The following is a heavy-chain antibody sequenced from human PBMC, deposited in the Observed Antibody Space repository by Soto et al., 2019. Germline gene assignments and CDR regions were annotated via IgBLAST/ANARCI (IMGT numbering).Heavy chain of an antibody. CDR2: FDPEDGET. Sequence: XSVKVSCKVSAYTLTELSMHWVRQAPGKGLEWMGGFDPEDGETIYAQKFQGRVTMTEDTSTDTAYMELSSLRSEDTAVYYCATASPIAVAGGSFDYWGQGTLVTVSS. J-gene: IGHJ4*02. V-gene: IGHV1-24*01. CDR3: ATASPIAVAGGSFDY. CDR1: AYTLTELS. D-gene: IGHD6-19*01.